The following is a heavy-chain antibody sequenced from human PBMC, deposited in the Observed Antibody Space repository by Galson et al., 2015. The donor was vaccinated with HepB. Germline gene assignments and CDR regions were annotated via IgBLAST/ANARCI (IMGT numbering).Heavy chain of an antibody. Sequence: LRLSCAASGFTFSSYGMPWVRQAPGKGLEWVALIQYDGSKKYYADSVKGRFTISRDNSENTLHLQMNSLRAEDTAVYYCAKEYNIMVRGVIKNPQYWGQGTLVTVSS. CDR2: IQYDGSKK. D-gene: IGHD3-10*01. V-gene: IGHV3-30*02. J-gene: IGHJ4*02. CDR1: GFTFSSYG. CDR3: AKEYNIMVRGVIKNPQY.